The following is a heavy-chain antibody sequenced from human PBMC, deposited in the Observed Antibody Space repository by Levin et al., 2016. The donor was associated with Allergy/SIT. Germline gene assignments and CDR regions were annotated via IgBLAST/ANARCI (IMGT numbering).Heavy chain of an antibody. CDR1: GGSISSSSYY. V-gene: IGHV4-39*01. CDR3: AGGIAAAGTTDWFDP. Sequence: SETLSLTCTVSGGSISSSSYYWGWIRQPPGKGLEWIGSIYYSGSTYYNPSLKSRVTISVDTSKNQFSLKLSSVTAADTAVYYCAGGIAAAGTTDWFDPWGQGTLVTVSS. J-gene: IGHJ5*02. D-gene: IGHD6-13*01. CDR2: IYYSGST.